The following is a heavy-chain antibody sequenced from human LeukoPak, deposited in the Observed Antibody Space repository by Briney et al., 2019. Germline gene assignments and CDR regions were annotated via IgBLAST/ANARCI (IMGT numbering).Heavy chain of an antibody. CDR1: GGSISSGGYY. CDR3: ARGGGEAHSYESSGYWVY. V-gene: IGHV4-31*03. J-gene: IGHJ4*02. D-gene: IGHD3-22*01. CDR2: IYYSGSA. Sequence: SETLSLTCTVSGGSISSGGYYWSWIRQHPGKGLEWIGYIYYSGSAYYNPSLRGRVSILLDTSKSQFSLKLSSVTAADTAVYYCARGGGEAHSYESSGYWVYWGQGTLVTVSS.